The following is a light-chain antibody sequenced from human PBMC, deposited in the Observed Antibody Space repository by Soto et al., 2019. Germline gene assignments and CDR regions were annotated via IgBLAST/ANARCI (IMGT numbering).Light chain of an antibody. CDR3: QQYGSSPWT. CDR1: QSVRSKY. J-gene: IGKJ1*01. CDR2: GAS. Sequence: EIVLTQSPGTLSLSPGERATLSCRASQSVRSKYLAWYQQIPGQAPRPLISGASSRATGIPDRFIAGASGTDFTLTISRLEPEDFVVYYCQQYGSSPWTFGQGTKVEIK. V-gene: IGKV3-20*01.